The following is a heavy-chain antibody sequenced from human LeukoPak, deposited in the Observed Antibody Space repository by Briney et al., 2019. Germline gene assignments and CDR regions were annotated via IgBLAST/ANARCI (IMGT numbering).Heavy chain of an antibody. J-gene: IGHJ4*02. V-gene: IGHV3-21*01. CDR1: GFTFSSYS. Sequence: KPGGSLRLSCAASGFTFSSYSMNWVRQAPGKGLEWVSSISTSSSYIYYADSVKGRFTISRNNPKNSLYLQMNSLRAEDTAVYYCARNRGDPSYFDYWGQGTLVTVSS. CDR3: ARNRGDPSYFDY. CDR2: ISTSSSYI. D-gene: IGHD4-17*01.